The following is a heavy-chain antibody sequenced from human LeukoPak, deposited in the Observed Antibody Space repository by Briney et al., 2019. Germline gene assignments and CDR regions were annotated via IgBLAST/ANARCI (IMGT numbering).Heavy chain of an antibody. V-gene: IGHV1-24*01. CDR2: FDPEDGET. CDR3: ATVLRAAAGPFDY. Sequence: ASVKVSCKASGYTFTGYYMQWVRQAPGQGLEWMGGFDPEDGETIYAQKFQGRVTMTEDTSTDTAYMELSSLRSEDTAVYYCATVLRAAAGPFDYWGQGTLVTVSS. D-gene: IGHD6-13*01. CDR1: GYTFTGYY. J-gene: IGHJ4*02.